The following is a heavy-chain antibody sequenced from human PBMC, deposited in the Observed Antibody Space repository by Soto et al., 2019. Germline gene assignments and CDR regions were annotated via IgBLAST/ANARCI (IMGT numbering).Heavy chain of an antibody. CDR1: GGSISSSSYY. CDR3: ARGLRPGGYSYGYGVYYYYGMDV. D-gene: IGHD5-18*01. CDR2: IYYSGST. Sequence: PSETLSLTCIVSGGSISSSSYYWGWIRQPPGKGLEWIGSIYYSGSTYYNPSLKSRVTISVDTSKNQFSLKLSSVTAADTAVYYCARGLRPGGYSYGYGVYYYYGMDVWGQGTTVT. J-gene: IGHJ6*02. V-gene: IGHV4-39*01.